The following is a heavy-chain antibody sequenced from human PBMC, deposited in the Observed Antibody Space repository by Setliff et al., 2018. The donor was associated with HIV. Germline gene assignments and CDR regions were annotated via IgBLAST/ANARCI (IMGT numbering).Heavy chain of an antibody. CDR1: GYSISSDYC. CDR2: MCHGGNNN. V-gene: IGHV4-38-2*01. J-gene: IGHJ6*02. CDR3: ARAMRGVVVTNMYYYYGMDV. Sequence: SETLSLTCGVSGYSISSDYCWGWIRQPPGKGLEWIGNMCHGGNNNYYNPSLKSRVTMSVDTSKNQFSLKLSSVTAADTAVYYCARAMRGVVVTNMYYYYGMDVWGQGTTVTVSS. D-gene: IGHD2-21*02.